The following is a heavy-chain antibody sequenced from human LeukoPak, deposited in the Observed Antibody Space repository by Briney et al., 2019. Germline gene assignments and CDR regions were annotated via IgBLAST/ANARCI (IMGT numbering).Heavy chain of an antibody. CDR3: ARGESSGWYYFNY. Sequence: SETLSLTCTVSGGSISSGGYSWSWIRQPPGKGLEWIGYIYHSGSTYYNPSLKSRVTISVDRSKNQFSLKLSSVTAADTAVYYCARGESSGWYYFNYWGQGTLVTVSS. J-gene: IGHJ4*02. CDR1: GGSISSGGYS. D-gene: IGHD6-13*01. V-gene: IGHV4-30-2*01. CDR2: IYHSGST.